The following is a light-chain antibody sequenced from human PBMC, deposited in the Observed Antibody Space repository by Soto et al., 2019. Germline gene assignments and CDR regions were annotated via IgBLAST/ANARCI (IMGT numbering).Light chain of an antibody. CDR1: NSDVGDYNY. CDR2: EVS. V-gene: IGLV2-14*01. CDR3: SSYTNSNTGV. J-gene: IGLJ1*01. Sequence: QSVLTQPASVSGSPGQSITISCTGTNSDVGDYNYVSWYQQHPGKAPKLIIYEVSNRPSGISDRFSASKSGNTASLTISGLQAEDEADYYCSSYTNSNTGVFGTGTKVTVL.